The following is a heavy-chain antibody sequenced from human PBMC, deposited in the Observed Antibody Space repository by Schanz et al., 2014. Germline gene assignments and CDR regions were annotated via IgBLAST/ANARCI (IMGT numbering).Heavy chain of an antibody. CDR1: GFTFTNYA. V-gene: IGHV3-23*01. Sequence: DVQLLESGGGLVQPGGSLRLSCAASGFTFTNYAMSWVRQAPGKGLEWVSAISGSGGSTYYADSVKGRFTISRDNSKNSLYLQMNSLRAEDTAVYYCARIGGSVFDYWAQGTLVTGSS. CDR3: ARIGGSVFDY. D-gene: IGHD3-10*01. CDR2: ISGSGGST. J-gene: IGHJ4*02.